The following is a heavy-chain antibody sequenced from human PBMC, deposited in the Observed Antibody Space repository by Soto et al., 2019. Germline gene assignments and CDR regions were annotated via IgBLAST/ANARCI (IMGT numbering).Heavy chain of an antibody. J-gene: IGHJ4*02. D-gene: IGHD5-18*01. Sequence: SETLSLTCTVSGDSISSGDYYWSWIRQPPGKELEWIGTIDYSETTHYNPSLKSRFTISIDTSKNQFSLQLMSVTAADTAVYYCARQRYSYAFDYWGQGTLVTVSS. CDR3: ARQRYSYAFDY. V-gene: IGHV4-61*08. CDR1: GDSISSGDYY. CDR2: IDYSETT.